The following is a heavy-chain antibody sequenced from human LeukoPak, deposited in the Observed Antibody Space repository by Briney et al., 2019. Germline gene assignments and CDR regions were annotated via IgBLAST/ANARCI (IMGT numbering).Heavy chain of an antibody. CDR2: MNPNSGDT. CDR3: ARDAGYCSGGSCYYYYYYMDV. D-gene: IGHD2-15*01. Sequence: ASVKVSCKASGYTFTSYDINWVRQATGQGLEWMGWMNPNSGDTGYVQKFQGRVTITTDESTSTAYMELSSLRSEDTAVYYCARDAGYCSGGSCYYYYYYMDVWGKGTTVTVSS. J-gene: IGHJ6*03. CDR1: GYTFTSYD. V-gene: IGHV1-8*01.